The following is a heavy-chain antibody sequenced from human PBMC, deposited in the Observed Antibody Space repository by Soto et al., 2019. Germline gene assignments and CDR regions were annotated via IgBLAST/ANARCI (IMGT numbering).Heavy chain of an antibody. Sequence: PGGSLRLSCAASGFTVSSNYMSWVRQAPGKGLEWVAVISYDGSNKYYADSVKGRFTISRDNSKNTLYLQMNSLRAEDTAVYYCARDKRDLRFLEWSYYFDFWGQGTLVTVSS. V-gene: IGHV3-30-3*01. D-gene: IGHD3-3*01. CDR2: ISYDGSNK. CDR1: GFTVSSNY. J-gene: IGHJ4*02. CDR3: ARDKRDLRFLEWSYYFDF.